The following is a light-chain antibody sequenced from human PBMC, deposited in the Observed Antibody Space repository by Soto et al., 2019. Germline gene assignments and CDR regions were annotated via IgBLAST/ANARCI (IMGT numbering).Light chain of an antibody. CDR1: QSVSSY. CDR3: QQRSNWPLT. Sequence: EIVLTQSPATLSLSPGERATLSCSASQSVSSYLAWYQHKPGQAPRLLIYDASNRATGIPARFSGSGSGTDFTLPIRSLEPEDFAVYYCQQRSNWPLTSGGGTKVEIK. CDR2: DAS. J-gene: IGKJ4*01. V-gene: IGKV3-11*01.